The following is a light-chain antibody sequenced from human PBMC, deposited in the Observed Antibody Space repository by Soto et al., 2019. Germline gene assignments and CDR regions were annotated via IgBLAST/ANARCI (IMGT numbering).Light chain of an antibody. CDR1: QSINNW. CDR2: GAS. CDR3: QHYNGY. J-gene: IGKJ2*01. V-gene: IGKV1-5*03. Sequence: DIQMTQSPSTLSESVGDRVTITCRASQSINNWLAWYQLKPGKAPKLLIYGASSLESGVPSRFSGSGSGTEFTLTISSLQPDYFATYYCQHYNGYFGQGTKLELK.